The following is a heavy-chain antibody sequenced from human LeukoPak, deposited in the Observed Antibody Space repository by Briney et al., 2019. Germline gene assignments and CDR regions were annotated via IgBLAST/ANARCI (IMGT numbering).Heavy chain of an antibody. CDR3: ARLQLADWFDP. D-gene: IGHD6-13*01. J-gene: IGHJ5*02. Sequence: PSETLSLTCTVSGGSISSSNYYWGWIRQPPGKGLEWIGSIYYSGYTYYNPSLKTRVTISVDTSKNQFSLKLSSVTAADTAVYYCARLQLADWFDPWGQGTLVTVSS. V-gene: IGHV4-39*01. CDR2: IYYSGYT. CDR1: GGSISSSNYY.